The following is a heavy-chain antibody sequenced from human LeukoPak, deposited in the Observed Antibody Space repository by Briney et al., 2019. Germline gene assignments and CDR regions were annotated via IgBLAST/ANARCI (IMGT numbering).Heavy chain of an antibody. J-gene: IGHJ4*02. CDR3: ATLSYGDYGRVGY. CDR1: GGTVSRYP. V-gene: IGHV1-24*01. D-gene: IGHD4-17*01. CDR2: FDPEDGET. Sequence: ASVKVSCKASGGTVSRYPISWVRQAPGKGLEWMGGFDPEDGETIYAQKFQGRVTMTEDTSTDTAYMELSSLRSEDTAVYYCATLSYGDYGRVGYWGQGTLVTVSS.